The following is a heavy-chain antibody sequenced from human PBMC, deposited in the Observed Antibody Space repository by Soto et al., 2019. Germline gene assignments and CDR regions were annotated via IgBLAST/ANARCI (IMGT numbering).Heavy chain of an antibody. Sequence: QVQLQESGPGLVKPSQTLSLTCTVSGGSISSGDYYWSWIRQPPGKGLEWIGYIYYSGSTYYNPSLNLRVTISVHTSKDLVPLQLSSVTAADTAVFYCARGDIVATEVGIYFDLWGRGTLVTVSS. D-gene: IGHD5-12*01. CDR1: GGSISSGDYY. J-gene: IGHJ2*01. V-gene: IGHV4-30-4*01. CDR3: ARGDIVATEVGIYFDL. CDR2: IYYSGST.